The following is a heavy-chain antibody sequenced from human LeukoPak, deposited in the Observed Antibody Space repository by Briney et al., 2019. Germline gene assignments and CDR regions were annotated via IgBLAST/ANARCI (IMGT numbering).Heavy chain of an antibody. Sequence: PGGSLRLSCAASGFTFSDYYMSWIRQAPGKGLEWVSSISSSSSYIYYADSVKGRFTISRDNAKNSLYLQMNSLRAEDTAVYYCARDRGGIAVAGPDYWGQGTLVTVSS. CDR1: GFTFSDYY. J-gene: IGHJ4*02. D-gene: IGHD6-19*01. CDR2: ISSSSSYI. V-gene: IGHV3-11*06. CDR3: ARDRGGIAVAGPDY.